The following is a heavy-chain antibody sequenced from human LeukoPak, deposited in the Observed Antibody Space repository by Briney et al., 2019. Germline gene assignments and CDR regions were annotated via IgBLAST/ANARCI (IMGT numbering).Heavy chain of an antibody. Sequence: PGGSLRLSCAASGFTFSNYGMHWVRQAPGKGLEWVAVIWFDGINKYYADSVKGRFTISRDNAKNSLFLQMNNLRAEDTAVYYCARIRGGDWQFDYWGQGTLVTVSS. J-gene: IGHJ4*02. CDR1: GFTFSNYG. V-gene: IGHV3-33*01. D-gene: IGHD2-21*02. CDR2: IWFDGINK. CDR3: ARIRGGDWQFDY.